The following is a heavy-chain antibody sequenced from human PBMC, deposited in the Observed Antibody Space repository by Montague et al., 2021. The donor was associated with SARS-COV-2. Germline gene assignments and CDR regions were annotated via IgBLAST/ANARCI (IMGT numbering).Heavy chain of an antibody. V-gene: IGHV3-66*02. CDR1: GLTVSSNY. Sequence: LSFAASGLTVSSNYMSWVRQAPGKGLEWVSVIYSGGSTYYADSVKGRFTISRDNSKNTLYLQMNSLRDEDTAVYYCARDSYGMDVWGQGTTVTVSS. J-gene: IGHJ6*02. CDR3: ARDSYGMDV. CDR2: IYSGGST.